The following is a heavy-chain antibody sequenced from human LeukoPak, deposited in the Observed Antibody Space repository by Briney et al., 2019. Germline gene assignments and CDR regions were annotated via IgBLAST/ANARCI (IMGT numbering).Heavy chain of an antibody. CDR2: IYPGDSDT. V-gene: IGHV5-51*01. CDR1: GYSFTSYW. D-gene: IGHD5-18*01. Sequence: GESLTISCKGSGYSFTSYWIGWVRQMPGKGLEWMGIIYPGDSDTRYSPSFQGQVTISADRSISTAYLQWSSLKASDTAMYYCATVRGYSYGSVPYWGQGTLVTVSS. CDR3: ATVRGYSYGSVPY. J-gene: IGHJ4*02.